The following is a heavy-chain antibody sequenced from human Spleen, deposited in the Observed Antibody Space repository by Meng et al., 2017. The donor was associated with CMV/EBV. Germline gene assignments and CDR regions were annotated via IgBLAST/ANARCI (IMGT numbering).Heavy chain of an antibody. CDR2: IKHDGSEK. J-gene: IGHJ4*02. CDR1: GFTFSSYW. CDR3: ARDLGKSPPIPRYDS. V-gene: IGHV3-7*01. Sequence: GESLKISCAASGFTFSSYWMSWVRQAPGKGLEWVASIKHDGSEKRYVDSVTGRFTISRDNAKNSLYLQMNGLRAEDTAIYYCARDLGKSPPIPRYDSWGQGTLVTVSS. D-gene: IGHD2-2*02.